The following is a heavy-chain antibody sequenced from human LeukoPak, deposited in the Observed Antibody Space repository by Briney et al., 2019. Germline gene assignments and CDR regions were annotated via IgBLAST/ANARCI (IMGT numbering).Heavy chain of an antibody. Sequence: SVKVSCKASGGTFSSYAISWVRQAPGQGLEWMGGIIPIFGTANYAQKSQGRVTITADESTSTAYMELSSLRSEDTAVYYCATRPSYSSSEGHYFDYWGQGTLVTVSS. D-gene: IGHD6-13*01. CDR2: IIPIFGTA. V-gene: IGHV1-69*13. CDR3: ATRPSYSSSEGHYFDY. CDR1: GGTFSSYA. J-gene: IGHJ4*02.